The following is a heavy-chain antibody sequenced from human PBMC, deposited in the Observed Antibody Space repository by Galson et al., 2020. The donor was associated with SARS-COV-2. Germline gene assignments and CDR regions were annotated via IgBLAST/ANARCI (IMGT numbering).Heavy chain of an antibody. CDR2: IHHSGNT. CDR3: ARLYRSTRGSFHGFDP. D-gene: IGHD2-2*01. V-gene: IGHV4-4*02. J-gene: IGHJ5*02. Sequence: SETLSLTCAVSGDSIISNNWWTWVRQPPGKGLEWIGEIHHSGNTNYCPSLKSRVTISVDNSKNQFSLDLISVTAADTAVYYCARLYRSTRGSFHGFDPWGQGTLVTVSS. CDR1: GDSIISNNW.